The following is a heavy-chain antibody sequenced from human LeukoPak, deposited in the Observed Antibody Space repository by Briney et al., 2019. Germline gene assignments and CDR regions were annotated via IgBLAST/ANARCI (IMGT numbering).Heavy chain of an antibody. V-gene: IGHV5-51*01. CDR2: INPRDSDT. D-gene: IGHD2-15*01. Sequence: GESLKISCKGSGYRFTDYWIAWVRQMPGKGLEWMGIINPRDSDTRYSPSFQGQVTISADKSIGTAYLQWSSLKASDTAMYYCARWGGYCSGGNCYPLYYFDYWGQGTLVTVSS. CDR1: GYRFTDYW. J-gene: IGHJ4*02. CDR3: ARWGGYCSGGNCYPLYYFDY.